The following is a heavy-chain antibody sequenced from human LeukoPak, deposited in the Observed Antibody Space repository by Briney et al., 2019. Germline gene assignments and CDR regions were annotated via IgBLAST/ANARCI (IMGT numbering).Heavy chain of an antibody. CDR3: AGGYCSRTSCYPTSPFDP. D-gene: IGHD2-2*01. Sequence: PGGSLRLSCAASGFTFSSYEMNWVRPAPGEGLEWVSYISSSGSTIYYADSVKGRFTISRDNAKNSLYLQMNSLRAEDTAVYYCAGGYCSRTSCYPTSPFDPWGQGTLVTVSS. J-gene: IGHJ5*02. CDR1: GFTFSSYE. CDR2: ISSSGSTI. V-gene: IGHV3-48*03.